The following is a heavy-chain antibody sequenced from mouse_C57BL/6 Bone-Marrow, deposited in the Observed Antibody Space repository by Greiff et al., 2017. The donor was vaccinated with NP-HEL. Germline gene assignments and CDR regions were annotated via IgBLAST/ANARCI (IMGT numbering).Heavy chain of an antibody. V-gene: IGHV5-4*01. CDR1: GFTFSSYA. CDR2: ISDGGSYT. D-gene: IGHD2-5*01. J-gene: IGHJ4*01. Sequence: DVMLVESGGGLVKPGGSLKLSCAASGFTFSSYAMSWVRQTPEKRLEWVATISDGGSYTYYPDNVKGRFTISRDNAKNNLYLQMSHLKSEDTAMYYCARDLSYYSNYSYAMDYWGQGTSVTVSS. CDR3: ARDLSYYSNYSYAMDY.